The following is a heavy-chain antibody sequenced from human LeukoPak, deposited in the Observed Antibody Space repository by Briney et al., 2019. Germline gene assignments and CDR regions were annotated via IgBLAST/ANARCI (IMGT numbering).Heavy chain of an antibody. J-gene: IGHJ5*02. D-gene: IGHD3-16*01. V-gene: IGHV4-59*01. Sequence: SETLSHTCTVSGRSINSYYSTWIRQPPGKGLAWIGNIYNSGNTNYNPSLKSRVTISVDTSKNQFSLKLNSVTAADTAVYYCARESGSYLWRSWLNPWGQGTLVTVSS. CDR2: IYNSGNT. CDR3: ARESGSYLWRSWLNP. CDR1: GRSINSYY.